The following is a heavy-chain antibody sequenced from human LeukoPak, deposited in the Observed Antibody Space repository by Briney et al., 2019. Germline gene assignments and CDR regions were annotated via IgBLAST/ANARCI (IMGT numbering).Heavy chain of an antibody. CDR1: GVPFSSYW. CDR2: IKQDGSEK. CDR3: SRVGYIDEGIDY. J-gene: IGHJ4*02. D-gene: IGHD5-24*01. V-gene: IGHV3-7*04. Sequence: RGSLRLSCVASGVPFSSYWMTWGRDGPRTGLGWVSHIKQDGSEKSYVHSVKGRFTTSTDNAQNSLFLQMHSLRAENTAIYYCSRVGYIDEGIDYWGEGTLVTVSS.